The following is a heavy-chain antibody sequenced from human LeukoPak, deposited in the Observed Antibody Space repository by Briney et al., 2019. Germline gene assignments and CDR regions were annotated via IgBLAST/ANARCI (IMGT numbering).Heavy chain of an antibody. D-gene: IGHD2-15*01. V-gene: IGHV5-51*01. J-gene: IGHJ4*02. CDR2: IYPGDSDS. CDR3: ARRRPGYCSGGSCYGYYFGY. CDR1: GYSFTSYW. Sequence: GESLKISCKGSGYSFTSYWIGWVRQMPGKGLEWMGIIYPGDSDSRNSPSFQGQVTISADKSISTAYLQWSSLEASDTAMYYCARRRPGYCSGGSCYGYYFGYWGQGTLVTVSS.